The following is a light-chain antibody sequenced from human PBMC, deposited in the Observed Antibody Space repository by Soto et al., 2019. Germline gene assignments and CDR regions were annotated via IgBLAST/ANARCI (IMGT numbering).Light chain of an antibody. J-gene: IGKJ2*01. CDR3: QQYGTSPYA. CDR2: GAS. V-gene: IGKV3-20*01. Sequence: EIVLTQSPGTLSLSPGEGAAIFCRASQIVSDNYLAWYQQKPGQTPRLLIYGASSRAPGIPDRFSGGGSGADFTLTISRLEPEDFAVYYCQQYGTSPYAFGQGTKLEI. CDR1: QIVSDNY.